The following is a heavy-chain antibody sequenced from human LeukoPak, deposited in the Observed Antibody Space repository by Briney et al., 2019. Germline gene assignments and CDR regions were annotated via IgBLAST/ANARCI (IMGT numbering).Heavy chain of an antibody. Sequence: ASVKVSCKASRYTFTGYYMHWVRQAPGQGLEWMVWINPNSGGTNYAQKFQGRVTMTRDTSISTAYMELSRLRSDDTAVYYCARLTRIAARPEGNWFDPWGQGTLVTVSS. J-gene: IGHJ5*02. V-gene: IGHV1-2*02. CDR3: ARLTRIAARPEGNWFDP. D-gene: IGHD6-6*01. CDR2: INPNSGGT. CDR1: RYTFTGYY.